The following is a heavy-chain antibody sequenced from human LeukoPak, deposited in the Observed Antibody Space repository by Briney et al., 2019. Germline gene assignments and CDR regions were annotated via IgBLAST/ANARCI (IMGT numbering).Heavy chain of an antibody. V-gene: IGHV5-51*01. Sequence: GESLKISCKGSGYSFTSYWIGWVRPLPGKGLELMGIIYPGDSDTRYSPSFQGQVTISADKSLSTPYLQWSSLTASDTAMYYCARGFGSTWLEYWGQGTLVTVSS. CDR3: ARGFGSTWLEY. D-gene: IGHD6-13*01. CDR2: IYPGDSDT. J-gene: IGHJ1*01. CDR1: GYSFTSYW.